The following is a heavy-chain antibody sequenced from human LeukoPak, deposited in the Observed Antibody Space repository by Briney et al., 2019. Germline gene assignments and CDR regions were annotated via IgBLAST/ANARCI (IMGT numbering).Heavy chain of an antibody. CDR2: ISSSGSTI. V-gene: IGHV3-48*03. J-gene: IGHJ6*03. D-gene: IGHD2-21*01. CDR3: ARDRMIGDYYYYMDV. CDR1: VFTFSSYE. Sequence: GGSLRLSCAASVFTFSSYEMNWVRQAPGKGLEWLSYISSSGSTIYYADSVKGRFTISRDNAKNSLYLQMNSLRAEDTAVYYCARDRMIGDYYYYMDVRGKGTTVTVSS.